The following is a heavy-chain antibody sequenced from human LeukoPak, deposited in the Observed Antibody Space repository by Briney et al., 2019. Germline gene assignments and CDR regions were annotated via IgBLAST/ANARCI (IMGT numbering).Heavy chain of an antibody. CDR3: AKQYTAYYYGMDV. CDR1: GFTFSSYA. Sequence: GGSLRLSCAASGFTFSSYAMHWVRQAPGKGLEYVSAISSNGGSTYYANSVKGRFTISRDNSKNTLYLQMGSLRTEDTALYYCAKQYTAYYYGMDVWGQGTTVTVSS. D-gene: IGHD5-18*01. J-gene: IGHJ6*02. CDR2: ISSNGGST. V-gene: IGHV3-64*01.